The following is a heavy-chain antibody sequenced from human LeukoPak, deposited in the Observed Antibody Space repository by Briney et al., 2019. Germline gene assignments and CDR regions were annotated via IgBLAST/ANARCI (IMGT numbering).Heavy chain of an antibody. J-gene: IGHJ3*02. V-gene: IGHV1-69*04. CDR3: ASRAIVVVTAATDAFDI. CDR1: GGTFSSYA. Sequence: ASVKASCKASGGTFSSYAISWVRQAPGQGLEWMGRIIPILGIANYAQKFQGRVTITADKSTSTAYMELSSLRSEDTAVYYCASRAIVVVTAATDAFDIWGQGTMVTVSS. D-gene: IGHD2-21*02. CDR2: IIPILGIA.